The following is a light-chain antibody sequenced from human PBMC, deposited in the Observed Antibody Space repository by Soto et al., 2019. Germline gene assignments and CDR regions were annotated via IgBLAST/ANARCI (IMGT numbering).Light chain of an antibody. CDR3: SSYTSSITYV. CDR1: SSDVGGYKY. J-gene: IGLJ1*01. CDR2: EVS. Sequence: QSALTQPASVSGSPGQSITISCTGTSSDVGGYKYVSWYQQHPGKAPKLMIYEVSNRPSGVSNRFSGSKSGNTASLTISGLQAEDEADYYCSSYTSSITYVFATGPSSPS. V-gene: IGLV2-14*01.